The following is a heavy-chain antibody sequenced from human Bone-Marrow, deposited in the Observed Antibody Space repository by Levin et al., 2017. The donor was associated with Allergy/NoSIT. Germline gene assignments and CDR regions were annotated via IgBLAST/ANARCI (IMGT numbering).Heavy chain of an antibody. CDR3: ARGKEDPTPRG. V-gene: IGHV4-31*03. Sequence: LRLSCTVSGGSISSGGYYWSWIRQHPGKGLEWIGYIYYSGSTYYNPSLKSRVTISVDTSKNQFSLKLSSVTAADTAVYYCARGKEDPTPRGWGQGTLVTVSS. CDR2: IYYSGST. J-gene: IGHJ4*02. CDR1: GGSISSGGYY. D-gene: IGHD3-10*01.